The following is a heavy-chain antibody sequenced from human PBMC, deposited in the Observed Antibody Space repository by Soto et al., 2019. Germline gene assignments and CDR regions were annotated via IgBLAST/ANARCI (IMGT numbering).Heavy chain of an antibody. CDR2: ISYDGSNK. CDR3: ARSRVYGDPTRFDP. Sequence: PGGSLRLSCAASGFTFSSYAMHWVRQAPGKGLEWVAVISYDGSNKYYADSVKGRFTISRDNSKNTLYLQMNSLRAEDTAVYYCARSRVYGDPTRFDPWGLGTLVTVSS. J-gene: IGHJ5*02. D-gene: IGHD4-17*01. V-gene: IGHV3-30-3*01. CDR1: GFTFSSYA.